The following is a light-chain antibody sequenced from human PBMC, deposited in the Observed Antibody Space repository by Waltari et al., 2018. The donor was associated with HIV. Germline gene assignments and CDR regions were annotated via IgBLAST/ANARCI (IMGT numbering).Light chain of an antibody. Sequence: QSALTQPASVSGSPGQSITISCTGTSSDVGGYNYVSWYQQHPGKAPKLMIYEVSNRTSWVSNRFSGSKSGNTASLTISGLQAEDEAEYYCRSYTSSSTLVVFGGGTKLTVL. J-gene: IGLJ2*01. CDR1: SSDVGGYNY. CDR3: RSYTSSSTLVV. CDR2: EVS. V-gene: IGLV2-14*01.